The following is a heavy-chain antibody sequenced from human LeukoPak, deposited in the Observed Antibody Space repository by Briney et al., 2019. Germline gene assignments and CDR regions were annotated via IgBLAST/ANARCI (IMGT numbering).Heavy chain of an antibody. CDR2: IYTSGST. CDR1: GGSISSYY. CDR3: ARALSSYGSGSYLFSD. V-gene: IGHV4-4*07. D-gene: IGHD3-10*01. J-gene: IGHJ4*02. Sequence: SETLSLTCTVSGGSISSYYWSWIRQPAGKGLEWIGRIYTSGSTNYNPSLKSRVTISVDTSKNQFSLKLSSVTAADTAVYYCARALSSYGSGSYLFSDWGQGTLVTVSS.